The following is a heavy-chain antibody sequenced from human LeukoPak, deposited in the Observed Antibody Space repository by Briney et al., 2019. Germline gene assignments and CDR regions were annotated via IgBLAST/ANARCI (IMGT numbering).Heavy chain of an antibody. V-gene: IGHV5-51*01. CDR1: GYSFTSYW. CDR3: ARPRGDYYDSSGYYYPDAFDI. D-gene: IGHD3-22*01. CDR2: IYPGDSDT. J-gene: IGHJ3*02. Sequence: GESLKISCKGSGYSFTSYWIGWVRQMPGKGLEWMGIIYPGDSDTRYSPSFQGRVTISADKYISTAYLQWSSLKASDTAMYYCARPRGDYYDSSGYYYPDAFDIWGQGTMVTVSS.